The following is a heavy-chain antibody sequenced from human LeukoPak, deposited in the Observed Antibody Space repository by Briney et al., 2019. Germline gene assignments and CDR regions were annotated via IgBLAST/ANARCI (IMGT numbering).Heavy chain of an antibody. D-gene: IGHD2-8*02. CDR2: IYAGGYT. CDR3: ARNGPGGYYFDF. CDR1: GFTVSNNY. J-gene: IGHJ4*02. Sequence: GGSLRLSCAASGFTVSNNYMSWVRQAPGKGLEWVSIIYAGGYTYYADSVKDRFTISRDNSKNTLYLQMNSLTAEDTAAYYCARNGPGGYYFDFWGQGTLVTVSS. V-gene: IGHV3-66*01.